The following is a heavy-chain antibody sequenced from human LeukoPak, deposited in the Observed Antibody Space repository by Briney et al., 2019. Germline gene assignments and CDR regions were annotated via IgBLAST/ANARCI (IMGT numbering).Heavy chain of an antibody. Sequence: ASVKVSCKASGYTFTSYDFDWVRQATGQRPEWMGWMSPNSGDTGYAQKFQDRVTMTRNTSISTAYMELSSLRSDDTAVYYCARGPPNWGYDYWGPGTLVTVSS. D-gene: IGHD7-27*01. V-gene: IGHV1-8*01. J-gene: IGHJ4*02. CDR1: GYTFTSYD. CDR3: ARGPPNWGYDY. CDR2: MSPNSGDT.